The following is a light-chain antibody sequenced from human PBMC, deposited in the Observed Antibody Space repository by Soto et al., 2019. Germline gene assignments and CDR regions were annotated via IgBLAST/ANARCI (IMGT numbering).Light chain of an antibody. CDR2: DVS. V-gene: IGLV2-14*01. J-gene: IGLJ1*01. Sequence: QSALTQPASVSGSPGQSITISCTGTSSDVGGYNYVSWYQQHPGKSPILMIYDVSNRPSGVSNPFSGSKSGNTASLTISGLQAEDEADYYCSSYTSSSTYVFGTGTKVTVL. CDR1: SSDVGGYNY. CDR3: SSYTSSSTYV.